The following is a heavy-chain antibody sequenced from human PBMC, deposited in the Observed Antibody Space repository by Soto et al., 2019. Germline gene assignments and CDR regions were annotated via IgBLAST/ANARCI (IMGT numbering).Heavy chain of an antibody. D-gene: IGHD4-17*01. CDR1: GYTFTSYD. CDR2: MNPNSGNT. V-gene: IGHV1-8*01. J-gene: IGHJ6*03. CDR3: ARGRRKATVTPSDYYYYMDV. Sequence: ASVKVSCKASGYTFTSYDINWVRQATGQGLEWMGWMNPNSGNTGYAQKFQGRVTMTRNTSISTAYMELSSLRSEDTAVYYCARGRRKATVTPSDYYYYMDVWGKGTTVTVSS.